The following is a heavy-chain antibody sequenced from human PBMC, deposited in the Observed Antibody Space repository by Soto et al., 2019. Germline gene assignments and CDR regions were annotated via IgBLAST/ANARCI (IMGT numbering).Heavy chain of an antibody. CDR3: ARSIVGTTRYTAGTDA. V-gene: IGHV4-61*03. CDR2: IYYSGST. D-gene: IGHD1-26*01. CDR1: GDSVSSGRYF. J-gene: IGHJ6*01. Sequence: QVQLQESGPGLVKPSEPLSLTCSVSGDSVSSGRYFWSWIRQSPVKVLEWIGNIYYSGSTNLNPSLKSRVTMSLDTSQKHLSPKLSAVAAADTAVYYCARSIVGTTRYTAGTDALGQGTTVVFSS.